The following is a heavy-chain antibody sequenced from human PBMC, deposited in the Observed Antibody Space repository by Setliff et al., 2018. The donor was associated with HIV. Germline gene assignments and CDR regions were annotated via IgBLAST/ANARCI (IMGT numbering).Heavy chain of an antibody. J-gene: IGHJ6*02. V-gene: IGHV4-34*01. CDR1: GGSFSDYY. CDR2: IYHSEYT. Sequence: PSETLSLTCAVYGGSFSDYYWWTWVRQPPGKGLEWIGEIYHSEYTNYNASLKSRVSMSVDKSKNQFSLKLTSVTAADTAVYYCARGHCSGTNCYGVDYYGMDVWGQGTTVTVSS. D-gene: IGHD2-2*01. CDR3: ARGHCSGTNCYGVDYYGMDV.